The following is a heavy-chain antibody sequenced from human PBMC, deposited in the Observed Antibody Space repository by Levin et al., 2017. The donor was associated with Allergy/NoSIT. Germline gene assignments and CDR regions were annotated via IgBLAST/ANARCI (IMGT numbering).Heavy chain of an antibody. CDR2: IYYSGST. CDR1: GGSISSYY. CDR3: ATDHSDSSGYPGYFDL. D-gene: IGHD3-22*01. Sequence: SETLSLTCTVSGGSISSYYWSWLRQPPGKGLEWIGYIYYSGSTKYNPSFKSRVTISVDTFKNQFSLKLSSVTAADTAVYFCATDHSDSSGYPGYFDLWGRGTLVTVSS. V-gene: IGHV4-59*03. J-gene: IGHJ2*01.